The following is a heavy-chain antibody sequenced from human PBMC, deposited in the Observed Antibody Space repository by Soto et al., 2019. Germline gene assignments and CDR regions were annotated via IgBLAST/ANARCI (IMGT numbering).Heavy chain of an antibody. CDR1: GGSINGYY. CDR2: IYYSGST. D-gene: IGHD4-17*01. Sequence: TLSLTCTVSGGSINGYYWSWIRQPPGKGLQWIGNIYYSGSTNYNPSLKSRVTISVVSSKNQVSLKLSSVTAADTAVYYCTRVGGYYGDYPNFDYWGQGTLVTVSS. CDR3: TRVGGYYGDYPNFDY. J-gene: IGHJ4*02. V-gene: IGHV4-59*01.